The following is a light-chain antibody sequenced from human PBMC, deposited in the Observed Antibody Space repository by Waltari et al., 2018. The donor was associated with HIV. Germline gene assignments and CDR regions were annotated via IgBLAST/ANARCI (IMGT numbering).Light chain of an antibody. CDR2: KDN. CDR3: QSADSTGSYPDV. Sequence: SYELTQPPSVSVSPGQTARITCSGDALPKQYAYWYQQKPGQAPLLVIYKDNERPSGIPELFSGSSSGTTVTLTISGVHTEDEADYYCQSADSTGSYPDVFGTGTKVTVL. V-gene: IGLV3-25*03. J-gene: IGLJ1*01. CDR1: ALPKQY.